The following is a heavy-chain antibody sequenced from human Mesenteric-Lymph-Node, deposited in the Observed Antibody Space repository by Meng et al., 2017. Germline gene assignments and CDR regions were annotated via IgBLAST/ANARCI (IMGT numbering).Heavy chain of an antibody. Sequence: GESLKISCAACGFTFSSYDMHWVRQATGKGLEWVSAIGTAGDTYYPGSVKGQFTISRENAKNSLYLQMNSLRAGDTAVYYCARDRSGYDFDLVYWGQGTLVTVSS. CDR1: GFTFSSYD. J-gene: IGHJ4*02. D-gene: IGHD5-12*01. CDR3: ARDRSGYDFDLVY. CDR2: IGTAGDT. V-gene: IGHV3-13*03.